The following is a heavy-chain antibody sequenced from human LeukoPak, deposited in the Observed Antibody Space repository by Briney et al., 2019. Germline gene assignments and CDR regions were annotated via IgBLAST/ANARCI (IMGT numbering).Heavy chain of an antibody. CDR1: GFTFSSYA. CDR2: ISGSGGST. D-gene: IGHD2-21*01. Sequence: PGGSLRLSCAASGFTFSSYAMSWVRQAPGKGLEWVSAISGSGGSTYYADSVKGRFTISRDNSKNTLYLQMNSLRAEDTAVYYCAKYCGGDYLYGMDVWGQGTTVTVSS. J-gene: IGHJ6*02. CDR3: AKYCGGDYLYGMDV. V-gene: IGHV3-23*01.